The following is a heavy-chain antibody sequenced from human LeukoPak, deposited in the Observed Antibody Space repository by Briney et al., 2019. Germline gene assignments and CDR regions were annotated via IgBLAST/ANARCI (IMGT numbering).Heavy chain of an antibody. CDR2: IYHSGST. CDR3: ARGGDYGDYVFHY. Sequence: PETLSLTCAVYGGSFSDYYWTWIRQPPGKGLEWIGEIYHSGSTNYYPSLKSRVTISVDTSKNQFSLKLYSVTAADTAVYYCARGGDYGDYVFHYWGQGTLVTVSS. D-gene: IGHD4-17*01. CDR1: GGSFSDYY. V-gene: IGHV4-34*01. J-gene: IGHJ4*02.